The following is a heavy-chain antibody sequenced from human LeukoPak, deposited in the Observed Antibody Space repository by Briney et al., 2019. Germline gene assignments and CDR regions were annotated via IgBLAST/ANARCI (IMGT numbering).Heavy chain of an antibody. Sequence: SVKVSCKASGGTFSSYAISWVRQAPGQGLEWMGRIIPIFGIANYAQKFQGRVTITADKSTSTAYMELSSMRSEDTAVYYCARLVPTTVVTPGYYYGMDVWGQGTTVTVSS. D-gene: IGHD4-23*01. CDR3: ARLVPTTVVTPGYYYGMDV. CDR2: IIPIFGIA. V-gene: IGHV1-69*04. J-gene: IGHJ6*02. CDR1: GGTFSSYA.